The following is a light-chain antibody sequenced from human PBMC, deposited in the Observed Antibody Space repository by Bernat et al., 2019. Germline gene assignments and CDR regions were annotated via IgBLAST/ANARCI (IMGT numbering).Light chain of an antibody. J-gene: IGKJ5*01. Sequence: EIVLTQSPGTLSLSPGERATLSCRASQSVSSSYLAWYQQKPGQAPRLLIYGASSRATDIPDRLSGSGSGTDFSLTISRLEPEDFAVYYCQQYGSAPPTFGQGTRLEIK. CDR2: GAS. CDR1: QSVSSSY. CDR3: QQYGSAPPT. V-gene: IGKV3-20*01.